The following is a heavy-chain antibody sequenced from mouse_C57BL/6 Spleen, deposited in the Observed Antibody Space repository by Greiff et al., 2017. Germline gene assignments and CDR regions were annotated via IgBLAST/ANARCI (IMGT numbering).Heavy chain of an antibody. V-gene: IGHV1-42*01. CDR1: GYSFTGYY. Sequence: VQLQQSGPELVKPGASVKISCKASGYSFTGYYMNWVKQSPEKSLEWIGEINPSTGGTTYNQKFKAKATLTVDKSTSTAYMQLKSLTSADSAVYYCARLTTVVAPLFDYWGQGTTLTVSS. CDR3: ARLTTVVAPLFDY. D-gene: IGHD1-1*01. J-gene: IGHJ2*01. CDR2: INPSTGGT.